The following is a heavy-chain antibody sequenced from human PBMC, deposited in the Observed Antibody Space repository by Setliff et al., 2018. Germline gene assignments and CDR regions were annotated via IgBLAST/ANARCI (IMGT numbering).Heavy chain of an antibody. CDR1: GYTYRSYA. J-gene: IGHJ5*02. CDR3: ARDPFRNYDTAPVWFDP. D-gene: IGHD3-22*01. CDR2: ISPYTGNT. Sequence: GASVKVSCKASGYTYRSYAMTWVRQAPGQGLEWSGSISPYTGNTNYPERLQGRITMTTDTSTSTAYMELRSLRSDDTAVYYCARDPFRNYDTAPVWFDPWGQGTLVTVSS. V-gene: IGHV1-18*01.